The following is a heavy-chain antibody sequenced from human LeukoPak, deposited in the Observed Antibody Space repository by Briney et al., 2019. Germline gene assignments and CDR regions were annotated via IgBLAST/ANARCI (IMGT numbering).Heavy chain of an antibody. Sequence: SETLSLTCTVSGGSISGSSYYWGWIRQPPGKGLEWIGNMYYSGSTYYNPSLKSRVTISVDTSKNQFSLNLNSVTATETAVYYCATMGIEVAGGAFDYWGQGTLVTVPS. J-gene: IGHJ4*02. D-gene: IGHD6-19*01. V-gene: IGHV4-39*01. CDR2: MYYSGST. CDR3: ATMGIEVAGGAFDY. CDR1: GGSISGSSYY.